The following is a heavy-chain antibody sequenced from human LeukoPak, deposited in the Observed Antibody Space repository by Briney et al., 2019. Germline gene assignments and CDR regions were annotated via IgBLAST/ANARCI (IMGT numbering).Heavy chain of an antibody. CDR2: NSGST. D-gene: IGHD1-26*01. V-gene: IGHV4-59*08. J-gene: IGHJ3*02. Sequence: PGGSLRLSCAASGFSFSNAWMSWIRQPPGKGLEWIGYNSGSTNYNASLKSRVTILLVRSKNQFSLKLSSVTAADTAVYYCARGRGYGGNYLRSFDIWGQGTMVTVSS. CDR1: GFSFSNAW. CDR3: ARGRGYGGNYLRSFDI.